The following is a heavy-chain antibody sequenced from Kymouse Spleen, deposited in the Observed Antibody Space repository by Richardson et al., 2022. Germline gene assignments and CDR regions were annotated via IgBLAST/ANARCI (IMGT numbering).Heavy chain of an antibody. CDR2: ISWNSGSI. V-gene: IGHV3-9*01. D-gene: IGHD1-26*01. CDR3: AKDSGSYGLGMDV. J-gene: IGHJ6*02. Sequence: EVQLVESGGGLVQPGRSLRLSCAASGFTFDDYAMHWVRQAPGKGLEWVSGISWNSGSIGYADSVKGRFTISRDNAKNSLYLQMNSLRAEDTALYYCAKDSGSYGLGMDVWGQGTTVTVSS. CDR1: GFTFDDYA.